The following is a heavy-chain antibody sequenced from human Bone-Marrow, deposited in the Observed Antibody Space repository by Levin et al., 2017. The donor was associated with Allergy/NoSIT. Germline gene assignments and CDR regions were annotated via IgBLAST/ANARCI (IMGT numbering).Heavy chain of an antibody. CDR2: IVPIFGSA. Sequence: KISCQASGGTFSTYAFSWVRQAPGQGLEWMGGIVPIFGSAHYAQTFQGRVTITADESTSTAYLELSSLRSDDTAVYYCARSQGGVAISGVVILPFYYFYMDVWDKGTTVTVSS. CDR3: ARSQGGVAISGVVILPFYYFYMDV. J-gene: IGHJ6*03. CDR1: GGTFSTYA. D-gene: IGHD3-3*01. V-gene: IGHV1-69*01.